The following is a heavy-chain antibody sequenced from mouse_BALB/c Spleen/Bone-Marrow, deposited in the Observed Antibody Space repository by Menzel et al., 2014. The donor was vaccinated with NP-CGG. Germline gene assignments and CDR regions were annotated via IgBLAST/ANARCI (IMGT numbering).Heavy chain of an antibody. D-gene: IGHD1-1*02. CDR1: GYTFTSYW. Sequence: VHLAESGAELVKPGASVKMSCKASGYTFTSYWMHWVKQRPGQGLEWIGTIDPSDSYTSYNPKFKGKATLTVDTSSSTAYMLLRSLSSADSAVYYCARVLWWLLGVWGAGTTVRVSS. CDR2: IDPSDSYT. V-gene: IGHV1S127*01. J-gene: IGHJ1*01. CDR3: ARVLWWLLGV.